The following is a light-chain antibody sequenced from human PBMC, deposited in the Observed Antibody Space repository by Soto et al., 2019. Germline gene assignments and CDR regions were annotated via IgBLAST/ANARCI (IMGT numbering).Light chain of an antibody. CDR1: QGISSY. Sequence: DIQMSQSPSALSASIGDRVTITCRASQGISSYLAWYQQKPGKAPKLLMYAASNLQSGVPSRFSGSGSGTEFTLTISSLQPEDFATYYCQQLKSYPQTFGQGTKVDIK. CDR2: AAS. V-gene: IGKV1-9*01. CDR3: QQLKSYPQT. J-gene: IGKJ1*01.